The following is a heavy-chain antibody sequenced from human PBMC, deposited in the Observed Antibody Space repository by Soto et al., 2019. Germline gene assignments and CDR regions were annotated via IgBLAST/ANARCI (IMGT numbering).Heavy chain of an antibody. D-gene: IGHD3-16*02. Sequence: SETLSLTCTVSGGSISSYYWSWIRQPPGKGLEWIGYIYYSGSTNYNPSLKSRVTITVDTSKNQFSLKLSSVTAADTAVYYCARRDMITFGGVIVYNWFDPWGQGTLVTVSS. J-gene: IGHJ5*02. V-gene: IGHV4-59*01. CDR2: IYYSGST. CDR1: GGSISSYY. CDR3: ARRDMITFGGVIVYNWFDP.